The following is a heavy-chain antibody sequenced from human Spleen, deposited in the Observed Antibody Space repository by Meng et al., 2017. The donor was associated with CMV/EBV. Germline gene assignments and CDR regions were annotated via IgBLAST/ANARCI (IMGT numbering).Heavy chain of an antibody. V-gene: IGHV1-69*10. CDR1: GGTFTRFP. J-gene: IGHJ6*02. CDR3: ARDYAGTGDGMDV. CDR2: IIPMLNIA. Sequence: SVKVSCKASGGTFTRFPISWVRQASGQGLEWMGGIIPMLNIANYAQKLQGRVTMTTDTSTSTAYMELRSLRSDDTAVYYCARDYAGTGDGMDVWGQGTTVTVSS. D-gene: IGHD3-10*01.